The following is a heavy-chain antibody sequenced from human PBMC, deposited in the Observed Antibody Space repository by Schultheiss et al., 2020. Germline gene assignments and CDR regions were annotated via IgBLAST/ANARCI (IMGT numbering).Heavy chain of an antibody. J-gene: IGHJ3*02. CDR3: AKELLLAAGAFDI. CDR2: ISASGAYI. V-gene: IGHV3-21*01. Sequence: GGSLRLSCAASGFSFGSYAMNWVRQVPGKGLEWVSTISASGAYIYYTDSVKGRFTISRDNAEKTLFLQMNSLSPEDTAVYYCAKELLLAAGAFDIWGQGTMVTVSS. D-gene: IGHD1-26*01. CDR1: GFSFGSYA.